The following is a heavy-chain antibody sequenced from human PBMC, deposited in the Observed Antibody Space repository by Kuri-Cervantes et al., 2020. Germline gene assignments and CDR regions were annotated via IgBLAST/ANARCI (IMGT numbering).Heavy chain of an antibody. CDR3: ASGYSYGDFDY. CDR1: GYTFTSYG. D-gene: IGHD5-18*01. CDR2: INPNSGGT. J-gene: IGHJ4*02. V-gene: IGHV1-2*02. Sequence: ASEKVSCKASGYTFTSYGISWVRQAPGQGLEWMGWINPNSGGTNYAQKFQGRVTMTRDTSISTAYMELSRLRSDDTAVYYCASGYSYGDFDYWGQGTLVTVSS.